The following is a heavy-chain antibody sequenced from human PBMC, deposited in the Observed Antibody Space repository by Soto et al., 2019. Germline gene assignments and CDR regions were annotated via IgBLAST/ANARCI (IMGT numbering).Heavy chain of an antibody. CDR3: AATNIVVVTARLDY. Sequence: NPSETLSLTCAVYGGSFSGFYWSWIRQPPGKGLEWIGEINHSGSTNYNPSLKGRVTISVDTSKSQFSLKLSSVTAADTAVYYCAATNIVVVTARLDYWGQGTLVTVSS. CDR1: GGSFSGFY. D-gene: IGHD2-21*02. V-gene: IGHV4-34*01. J-gene: IGHJ4*02. CDR2: INHSGST.